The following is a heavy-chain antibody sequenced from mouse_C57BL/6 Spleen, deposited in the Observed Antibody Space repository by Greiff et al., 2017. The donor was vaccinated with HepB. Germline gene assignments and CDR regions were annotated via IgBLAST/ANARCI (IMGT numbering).Heavy chain of an antibody. J-gene: IGHJ2*01. CDR1: GYAFSSPW. V-gene: IGHV1-82*01. Sequence: QVQLQQSGPELVKPGASVKISCKASGYAFSSPWMNWVKQRPGKGLEWIGRIYPGDGDTNYNGKFKGKATLTADKSSSTAYMQLSSLTSEDSAVYFCAIGNLLFDYWGQGTTLTVSS. CDR2: IYPGDGDT. D-gene: IGHD2-1*01. CDR3: AIGNLLFDY.